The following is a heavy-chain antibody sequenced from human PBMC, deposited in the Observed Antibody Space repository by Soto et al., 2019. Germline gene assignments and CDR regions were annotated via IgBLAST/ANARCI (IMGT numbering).Heavy chain of an antibody. V-gene: IGHV3-30-3*01. CDR1: GSGFSALA. J-gene: IGHJ6*02. Sequence: QVQLVESGGGVVQPGRSLRLSCTASGSGFSALAMHWIRQPPGKGLEWVAVVFNDESTISYADSVKGRFTISRDNSRNTLYLQMTSLRLEDTALYYCARVSGSGSYGMDVWGQGTTVTVSS. D-gene: IGHD3-10*01. CDR3: ARVSGSGSYGMDV. CDR2: VFNDESTI.